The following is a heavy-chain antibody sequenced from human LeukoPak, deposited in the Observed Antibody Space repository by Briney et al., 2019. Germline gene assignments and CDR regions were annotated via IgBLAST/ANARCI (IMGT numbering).Heavy chain of an antibody. CDR2: ISSSSSYI. D-gene: IGHD3-9*01. V-gene: IGHV3-21*01. CDR3: ARGAYDILTGYWASAFDI. Sequence: PGGSLRLSCAASGFTFSDHAMSWVRQAPGKGLEWVSSISSSSSYIYYADSVKSRFTISRDNAKNSLYLQMNSLRAEDTAVYYCARGAYDILTGYWASAFDIWGQGTMVTVSS. J-gene: IGHJ3*02. CDR1: GFTFSDHA.